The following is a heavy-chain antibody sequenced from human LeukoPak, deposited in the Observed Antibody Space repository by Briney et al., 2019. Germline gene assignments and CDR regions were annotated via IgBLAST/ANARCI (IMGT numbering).Heavy chain of an antibody. CDR2: ISGSGGST. CDR3: AKGPVVVVPAEASPA. D-gene: IGHD2-2*01. J-gene: IGHJ3*01. V-gene: IGHV3-23*01. CDR1: GFTFSSYA. Sequence: PGGSLRLTCAASGFTFSSYAMSWVRQAPGKGLEWVSAISGSGGSTYYADSVKGRFTISRDNSKNTLYLQMNSLRAEDTAVYYCAKGPVVVVPAEASPAWGQGTMVTVSS.